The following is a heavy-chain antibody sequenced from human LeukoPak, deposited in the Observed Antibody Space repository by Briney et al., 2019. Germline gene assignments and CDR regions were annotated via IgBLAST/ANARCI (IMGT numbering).Heavy chain of an antibody. J-gene: IGHJ4*02. CDR3: ASPRGTYCGGDCRYYFDY. CDR2: IIPILGIA. Sequence: ASVKVSCKASGGTFSSYAISWVRQAPGQGLEWMGRIIPILGIANYAQKFQGRVTITADKSTSTAYMELSSLRSEDTAVYYCASPRGTYCGGDCRYYFDYWGQGTLVTVSS. V-gene: IGHV1-69*04. CDR1: GGTFSSYA. D-gene: IGHD2-21*02.